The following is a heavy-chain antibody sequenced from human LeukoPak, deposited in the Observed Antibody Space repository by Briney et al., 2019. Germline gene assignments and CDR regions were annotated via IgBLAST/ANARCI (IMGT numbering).Heavy chain of an antibody. J-gene: IGHJ4*02. D-gene: IGHD3-22*01. CDR2: IYPDDSDT. CDR1: YW. Sequence: YWSWIRQPPGKGLEWMGIIYPDDSDTRYSPSFQGQVTISADKSISTAYLQWSRLKASDTAMYYCARLDSTGYYYFDYWGQGTPVTVSS. CDR3: ARLDSTGYYYFDY. V-gene: IGHV5-51*01.